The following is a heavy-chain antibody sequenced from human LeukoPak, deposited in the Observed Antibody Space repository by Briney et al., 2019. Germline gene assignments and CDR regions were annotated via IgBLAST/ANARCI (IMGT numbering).Heavy chain of an antibody. D-gene: IGHD3-3*01. CDR2: ISAYNGNT. Sequence: ASVKVSCKASGYTVTSYGISWVRQAPGQGLEWMGWISAYNGNTNYAQKLQGRVTMTTDPSTRTACMELRSLRSDDTAVYYCARAAGPRNYDFWSGYSPRGVYYYYGMDVWGQGTTVTVSS. CDR3: ARAAGPRNYDFWSGYSPRGVYYYYGMDV. V-gene: IGHV1-18*01. J-gene: IGHJ6*02. CDR1: GYTVTSYG.